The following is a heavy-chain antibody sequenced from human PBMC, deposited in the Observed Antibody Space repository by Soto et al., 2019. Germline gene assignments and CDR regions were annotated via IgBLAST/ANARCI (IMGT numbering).Heavy chain of an antibody. CDR1: GGSISSGNYY. D-gene: IGHD5-18*01. CDR2: IYSTGSS. J-gene: IGHJ5*02. CDR3: ARDWIQLWLSGRGRFDP. Sequence: PSENLSLTCTVSGGSISSGNYYWSWIRQSPGKGLEWIGYIYSTGSSYYNPSLRSRVSMSVDTSKNQFSLNLSSVTAADTAVYFCARDWIQLWLSGRGRFDPCGQGTLVTVSS. V-gene: IGHV4-30-4*01.